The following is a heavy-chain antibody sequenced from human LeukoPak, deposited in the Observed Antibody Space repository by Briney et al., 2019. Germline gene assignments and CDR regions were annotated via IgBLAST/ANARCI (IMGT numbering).Heavy chain of an antibody. Sequence: GGSLRLSCAASGFTFDDYAMHWVRQAPGKGLEWVSGISWNSGSIGYADSVKGRFTISRDNAKNSLYLQMNSLRAEDTALYYCASSGYSSSWDYYFDYWGQGTLVTVSS. V-gene: IGHV3-9*01. J-gene: IGHJ4*02. CDR3: ASSGYSSSWDYYFDY. CDR2: ISWNSGSI. D-gene: IGHD6-13*01. CDR1: GFTFDDYA.